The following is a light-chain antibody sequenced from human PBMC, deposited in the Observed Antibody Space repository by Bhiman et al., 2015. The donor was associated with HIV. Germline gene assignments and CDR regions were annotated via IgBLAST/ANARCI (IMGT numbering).Light chain of an antibody. J-gene: IGLJ3*02. CDR3: SSYRL. CDR1: SSDVGGYNF. CDR2: EVS. V-gene: IGLV2-11*01. Sequence: QSALTQPRSVSGSPGQSVTISCTGTSSDVGGYNFVSWYQQHPGKAPKLMIYEVSKRPSGVPDRFSGSKSGNTASLTVSGLQAEDEADYYCSSYRLFGGGTKLTVL.